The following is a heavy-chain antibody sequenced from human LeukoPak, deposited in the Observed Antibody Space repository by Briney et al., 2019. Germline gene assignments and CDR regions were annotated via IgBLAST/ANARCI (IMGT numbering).Heavy chain of an antibody. V-gene: IGHV4-39*07. CDR2: IYYSGST. CDR1: GGSISSSSYY. J-gene: IGHJ4*02. D-gene: IGHD5-18*01. CDR3: ARVTSIQLWLRVDYSDY. Sequence: SETLSLTCTVSGGSISSSSYYWGWIRQPPGTGLEWIGSIYYSGSTYYNPSLKSRVTISVDTSKNQFSLKLSSVTAADTAVYYCARVTSIQLWLRVDYSDYWGQGTLVTVSS.